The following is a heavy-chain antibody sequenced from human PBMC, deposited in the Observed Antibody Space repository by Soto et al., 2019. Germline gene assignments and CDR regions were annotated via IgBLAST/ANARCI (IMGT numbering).Heavy chain of an antibody. CDR3: SRDLSGFFQH. Sequence: SQTLSLTCAISGDSVFSNSAAWNWIRQSPSRGFEWLGRTYYRSKWYNDYAGSVRSRITINPDTSKNQFSLHLNSVTPDDTAVYYCSRDLSGFFQHWGLGALVTVSS. D-gene: IGHD3-3*02. V-gene: IGHV6-1*01. J-gene: IGHJ1*01. CDR2: TYYRSKWYN. CDR1: GDSVFSNSAA.